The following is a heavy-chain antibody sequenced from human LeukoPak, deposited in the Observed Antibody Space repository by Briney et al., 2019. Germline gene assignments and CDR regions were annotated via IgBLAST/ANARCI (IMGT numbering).Heavy chain of an antibody. D-gene: IGHD3-10*01. J-gene: IGHJ4*02. V-gene: IGHV3-74*01. CDR1: GFTFGSYW. CDR2: ITSDGSST. CDR3: ARGRLTPGGY. Sequence: GGSLRLSCVASGFTFGSYWMHWVRQAPGKGLVWVSRITSDGSSTSYADSVKGRFTISRDNAKNTLYLQMNSLRAEDTAVYYCARGRLTPGGYWGQGTLVTVSS.